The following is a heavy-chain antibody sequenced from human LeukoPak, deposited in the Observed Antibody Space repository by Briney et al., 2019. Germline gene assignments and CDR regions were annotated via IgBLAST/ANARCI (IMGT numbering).Heavy chain of an antibody. D-gene: IGHD4-17*01. CDR1: GYTFTTYG. CDR2: ISPYKGNT. CDR3: ASEGGWGPTDYRDNVY. Sequence: ASVKVSCKASGYTFTTYGITWVRQAPGQGLEWMGWISPYKGNTNYAQNLQGRVTMTTDTSTSTAYMEVRSLRSDDTAVYYCASEGGWGPTDYRDNVYWGGGTLVTVSS. V-gene: IGHV1-18*01. J-gene: IGHJ4*02.